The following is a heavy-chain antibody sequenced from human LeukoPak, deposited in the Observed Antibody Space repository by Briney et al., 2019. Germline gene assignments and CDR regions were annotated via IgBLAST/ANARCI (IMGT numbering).Heavy chain of an antibody. J-gene: IGHJ4*02. V-gene: IGHV1-69*13. CDR1: GGTFSSYA. Sequence: GASVKVSCKASGGTFSSYAISWVRQAPGQGLEWMGGIIPIFGTANYAQKFQGRVTITADESTSTAYMELSSLRSEDTAVYYCARLTYCGGDCPCFDYWGQGTLVTVSS. D-gene: IGHD2-21*02. CDR3: ARLTYCGGDCPCFDY. CDR2: IIPIFGTA.